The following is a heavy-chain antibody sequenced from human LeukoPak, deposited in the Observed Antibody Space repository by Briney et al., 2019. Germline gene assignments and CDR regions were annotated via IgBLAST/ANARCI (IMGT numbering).Heavy chain of an antibody. V-gene: IGHV3-23*01. J-gene: IGHJ4*02. Sequence: GGSLILSCVASGFTFSSYGMSWVRQAPGKGLEWVSAISGSGGSTYYADSVKGRFTISRDNSKNTLYLQMNSLRAEDTAVYYCAKSVSYYGSGSVFDYWGQGTLVTVSS. D-gene: IGHD3-10*01. CDR1: GFTFSSYG. CDR3: AKSVSYYGSGSVFDY. CDR2: ISGSGGST.